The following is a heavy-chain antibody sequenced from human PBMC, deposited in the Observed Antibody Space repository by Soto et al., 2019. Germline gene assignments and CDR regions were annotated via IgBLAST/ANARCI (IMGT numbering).Heavy chain of an antibody. D-gene: IGHD2-15*01. CDR2: ILPSLHTT. CDR1: GVTFFNSG. J-gene: IGHJ1*01. CDR3: ASGPGYCSGGSCRPSEYFRH. V-gene: IGHV1-69*11. Sequence: QVHLVQSGAEVKKPGSSVKVSCKASGVTFFNSGFSWVRQAPGQGLKWVGGILPSLHTTKYAQSFRGRVTITADESTSTAYMELTSLRADDTAVYYCASGPGYCSGGSCRPSEYFRHWGQGTLLIVSS.